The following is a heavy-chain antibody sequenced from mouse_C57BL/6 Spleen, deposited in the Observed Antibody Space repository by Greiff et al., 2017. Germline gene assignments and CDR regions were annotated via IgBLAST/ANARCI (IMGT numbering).Heavy chain of an antibody. CDR2: IDPSDSYT. J-gene: IGHJ4*01. CDR3: ARATVVASNAMDY. V-gene: IGHV1-50*01. CDR1: GYTFTSYW. Sequence: QVQLQQPGAELVKPGASVKLSCKASGYTFTSYWMQWVKQRPGQGLEWIGEIDPSDSYTNYNQKFKGKATLTVATSSSTAYMQLSSLTSEDSAVYYCARATVVASNAMDYWGQGTSVTVSS. D-gene: IGHD1-1*01.